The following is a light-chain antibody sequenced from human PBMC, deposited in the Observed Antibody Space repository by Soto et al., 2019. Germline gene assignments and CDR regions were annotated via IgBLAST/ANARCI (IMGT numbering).Light chain of an antibody. Sequence: SVLTQPSSVSGSPGQSITISCTGTSNDIGGFNYVSWYQQHPGEAPKLMIYEVSNRPSGVSNRFSGSKYGNTASLNISGLQAEDEADYYCSSYTTSTTYVFASGTKVTVL. J-gene: IGLJ1*01. V-gene: IGLV2-14*01. CDR2: EVS. CDR1: SNDIGGFNY. CDR3: SSYTTSTTYV.